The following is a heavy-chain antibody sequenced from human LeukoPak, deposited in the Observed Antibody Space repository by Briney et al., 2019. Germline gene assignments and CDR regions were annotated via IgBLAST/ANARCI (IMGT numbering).Heavy chain of an antibody. D-gene: IGHD3-3*01. J-gene: IGHJ4*02. V-gene: IGHV4-34*01. CDR1: GGSFSGYY. Sequence: PSETLSLTCAVYGGSFSGYYWSWIRQPPGKGLEWIGEINHSGSTNYNPSLKSRVTISVDTSTNQFSLKLSSVTAADTAVYYCARGPFWSGYYPTHFDYWGQGTLVTVSS. CDR3: ARGPFWSGYYPTHFDY. CDR2: INHSGST.